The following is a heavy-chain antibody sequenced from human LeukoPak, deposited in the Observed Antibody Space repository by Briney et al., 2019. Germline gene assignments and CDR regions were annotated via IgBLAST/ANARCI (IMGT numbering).Heavy chain of an antibody. Sequence: GGSLRLSCAASGFTFSSYWMSWVRQAPGKGLEWVANIKQDGSEKYYVDSVKGRFTISRDNAKNSLYLQMNSLRAEDTAVYHCARLYYDILTGYWVDYYYYYMDVWGKGTTVTISS. CDR3: ARLYYDILTGYWVDYYYYYMDV. CDR1: GFTFSSYW. V-gene: IGHV3-7*01. CDR2: IKQDGSEK. D-gene: IGHD3-9*01. J-gene: IGHJ6*03.